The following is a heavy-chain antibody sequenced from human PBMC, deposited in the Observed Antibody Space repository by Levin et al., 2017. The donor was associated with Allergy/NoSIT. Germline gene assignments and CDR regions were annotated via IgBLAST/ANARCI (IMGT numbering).Heavy chain of an antibody. J-gene: IGHJ5*02. CDR3: AKDLLNYYGSGGNWFDP. V-gene: IGHV3-23*01. CDR2: ISGSGGST. Sequence: GGSLRLSCAASGFTFSSYAMSWVRQAPGKGLEWVSAISGSGGSTYYADSVKGRFTISRDNSKNTLYLQMNSLRAEDTAVYYCAKDLLNYYGSGGNWFDPWGQGTLVTVSS. D-gene: IGHD3-10*01. CDR1: GFTFSSYA.